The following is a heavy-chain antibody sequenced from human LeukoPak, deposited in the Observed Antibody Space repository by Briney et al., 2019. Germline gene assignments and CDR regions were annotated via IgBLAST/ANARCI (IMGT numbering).Heavy chain of an antibody. J-gene: IGHJ4*02. CDR3: ATLGGIAAAGSIDY. CDR1: GGSISSSNYY. Sequence: PSETLSLTCTVSGGSISSSNYYWGWIRQPPGKGLEWIGSIYYSGSTYYNPSLKSRVTISVDTSKNQLSLKLSSVTAADTAVYYCATLGGIAAAGSIDYWGQGTLVTVSS. V-gene: IGHV4-39*07. CDR2: IYYSGST. D-gene: IGHD6-13*01.